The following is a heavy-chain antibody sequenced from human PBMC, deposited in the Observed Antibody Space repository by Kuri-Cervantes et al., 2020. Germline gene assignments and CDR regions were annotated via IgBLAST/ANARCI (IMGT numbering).Heavy chain of an antibody. J-gene: IGHJ6*02. CDR2: ISYDGSNK. V-gene: IGHV3-30-3*01. Sequence: GESLKISCAASGFTFSSYAMHWVRQAPGKGLEWVAVISYDGSNKYYADSVKGRFTISRDNSKNTLYLQMNSLRAEDTAVYYCARSGSSAWFGEGHYYYGMDVWGQGTTVTVSS. CDR3: ARSGSSAWFGEGHYYYGMDV. D-gene: IGHD3-10*01. CDR1: GFTFSSYA.